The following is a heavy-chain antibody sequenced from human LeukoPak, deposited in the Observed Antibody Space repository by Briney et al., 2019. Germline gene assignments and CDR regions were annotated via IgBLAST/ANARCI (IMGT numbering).Heavy chain of an antibody. CDR3: ARTYYYDSSGYYFFDY. CDR1: GGSFSGYY. CDR2: INHSGST. Sequence: SETLSLTCAVYGGSFSGYYWSWIRQPPGKGLEWIGEINHSGSTNYNPSLKSRVTISVDTSKNQFALKLSSVTAADTAVYYCARTYYYDSSGYYFFDYWGQGTLVTVSS. J-gene: IGHJ4*02. D-gene: IGHD3-22*01. V-gene: IGHV4-34*01.